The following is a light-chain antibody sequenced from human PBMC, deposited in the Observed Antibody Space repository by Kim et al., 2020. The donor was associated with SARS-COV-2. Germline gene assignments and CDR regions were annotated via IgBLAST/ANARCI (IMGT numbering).Light chain of an antibody. Sequence: EIVLTQSPATLSLSPGERATLSCRASQSVSSYLTWYQQKPGQAPRLLIYDTSNRATGIPARFSGSGSGTDFTLTINSLEPEDFALYYCQQRSNWPITFGQGTRLDIK. CDR3: QQRSNWPIT. V-gene: IGKV3-11*01. J-gene: IGKJ5*01. CDR2: DTS. CDR1: QSVSSY.